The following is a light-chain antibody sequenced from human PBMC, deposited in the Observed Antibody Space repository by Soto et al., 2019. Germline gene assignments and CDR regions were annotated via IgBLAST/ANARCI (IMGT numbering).Light chain of an antibody. V-gene: IGLV2-14*01. CDR1: SSDVGAYNY. J-gene: IGLJ1*01. CDR3: SSYTSSSTLHV. CDR2: EVS. Sequence: QSALTQPASVSGSPGQSITISCTGTSSDVGAYNYVSWYQHHPGRAPKLMIYEVSNRPSGVSNRFSGSKSGNTASLTISGLQAEDEADYYCSSYTSSSTLHVFGTGTKLTVL.